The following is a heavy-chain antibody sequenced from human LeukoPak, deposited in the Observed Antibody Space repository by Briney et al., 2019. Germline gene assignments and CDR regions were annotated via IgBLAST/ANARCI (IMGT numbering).Heavy chain of an antibody. CDR3: ARDTYDFWSGYLGWFDP. D-gene: IGHD3-3*01. Sequence: KPGSSVKVSCKASGGTFSSYAISWVRQAPGQGLELMGRIIPIFGTANYAQKFQGRVTITTDESTSTAYMELSSLRSEDTAVYYCARDTYDFWSGYLGWFDPWGQGTLVTVSS. CDR2: IIPIFGTA. V-gene: IGHV1-69*05. CDR1: GGTFSSYA. J-gene: IGHJ5*02.